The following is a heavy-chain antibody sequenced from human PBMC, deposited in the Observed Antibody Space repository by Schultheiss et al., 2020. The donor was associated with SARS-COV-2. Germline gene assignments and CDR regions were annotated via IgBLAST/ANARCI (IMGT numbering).Heavy chain of an antibody. Sequence: GGSLRLSCATSGFIFNNYQMNWVRQAPGKGLEFVASIRSSGRDIYYADSMQGRFTVSRDNANNSLYLQMHSLRVEDTAVYYCVRDRSWWTPYNCFDLWGRGTLVTVSS. CDR1: GFIFNNYQ. V-gene: IGHV3-21*01. J-gene: IGHJ5*02. D-gene: IGHD2-15*01. CDR3: VRDRSWWTPYNCFDL. CDR2: IRSSGRDI.